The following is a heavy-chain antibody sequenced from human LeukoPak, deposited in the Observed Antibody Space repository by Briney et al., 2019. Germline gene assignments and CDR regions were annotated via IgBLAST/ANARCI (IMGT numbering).Heavy chain of an antibody. CDR2: IYSGGST. V-gene: IGHV4-4*07. CDR3: AREFYYFDSSGDNWFDP. CDR1: GVSISSFY. Sequence: SETLSLTCSVSGVSISSFYWTWFRRPAGKGLEWIGRIYSGGSTNYNPSLKSRVTMSVDTSKNQFSLKLTSVTAADTAAHYCAREFYYFDSSGDNWFDPWGQGTLVTVSS. D-gene: IGHD3-22*01. J-gene: IGHJ5*02.